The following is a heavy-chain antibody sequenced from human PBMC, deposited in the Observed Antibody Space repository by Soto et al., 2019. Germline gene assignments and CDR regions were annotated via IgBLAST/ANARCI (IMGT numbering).Heavy chain of an antibody. J-gene: IGHJ6*02. D-gene: IGHD2-2*01. CDR3: ARGLGYCSSTSCGYYYYGMDA. Sequence: SETLSLTCAVYGGSFSGYYWSWIRQPPGKGLEWIGEINHSGSTNYNPSLKSRVTISVDTSKNQFSLKLSSVTAADTAVYYCARGLGYCSSTSCGYYYYGMDAWGQGTTVTVSS. CDR2: INHSGST. CDR1: GGSFSGYY. V-gene: IGHV4-34*01.